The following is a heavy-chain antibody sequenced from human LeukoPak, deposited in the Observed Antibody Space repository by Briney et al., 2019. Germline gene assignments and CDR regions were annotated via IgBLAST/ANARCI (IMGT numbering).Heavy chain of an antibody. CDR3: SRLMVGQAGVGPTHFDY. CDR1: GFTFSHYG. J-gene: IGHJ4*02. D-gene: IGHD1-26*01. V-gene: IGHV3-30*02. CDR2: IRHDGTEK. Sequence: PGGSLRLSCVASGFTFSHYGMHWVRQAPGKGLECLTFIRHDGTEKYYADSVKGRFTVSRDNSRNTLYLQVDSLGPEDTAVYYCSRLMVGQAGVGPTHFDYWGQGTLVSVSS.